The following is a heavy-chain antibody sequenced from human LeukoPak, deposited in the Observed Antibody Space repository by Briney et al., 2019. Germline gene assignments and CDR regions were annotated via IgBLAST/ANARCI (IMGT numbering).Heavy chain of an antibody. V-gene: IGHV4-30-2*01. CDR3: ARERCSGGSCYSNWFDP. J-gene: IGHJ5*02. CDR2: IYHSGST. Sequence: SQTLSLTCAVSGGSISSGGYSWSWIRQPPGKGLEWIGYIYHSGSTYYNPSLKSRVTISVGRSKNQFSLKLSSVTAADTAVYYCARERCSGGSCYSNWFDPWGQGTLVTVSS. D-gene: IGHD2-15*01. CDR1: GGSISSGGYS.